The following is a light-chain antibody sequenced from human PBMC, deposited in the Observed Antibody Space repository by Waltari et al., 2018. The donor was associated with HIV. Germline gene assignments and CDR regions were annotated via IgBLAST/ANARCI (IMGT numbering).Light chain of an antibody. V-gene: IGKV3-15*01. J-gene: IGKJ2*01. CDR1: QSVSSN. Sequence: EIVMTQSPATLSVSPGERATLSCRASQSVSSNLAWYQQKPGQAPRLLIYGASTRATGIPARFSGKGSGTEFTLTLSSLQSEDFAVYFCQQYYNWPYTFGQGTKLEIK. CDR3: QQYYNWPYT. CDR2: GAS.